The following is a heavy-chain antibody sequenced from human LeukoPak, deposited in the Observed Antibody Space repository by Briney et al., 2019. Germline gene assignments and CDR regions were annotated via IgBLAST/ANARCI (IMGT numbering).Heavy chain of an antibody. Sequence: GGSLRLSCAASGFTFSSYSMNWVRQAPGKGLEWVSSISSSSSYIYYADSVKGRFTISRDNAKNSLYLQMNSLRAEDTAVYYCARGKGSGYQSPFDYWGQGTLVTVSS. CDR3: ARGKGSGYQSPFDY. V-gene: IGHV3-21*01. CDR2: ISSSSSYI. J-gene: IGHJ4*02. CDR1: GFTFSSYS. D-gene: IGHD3-22*01.